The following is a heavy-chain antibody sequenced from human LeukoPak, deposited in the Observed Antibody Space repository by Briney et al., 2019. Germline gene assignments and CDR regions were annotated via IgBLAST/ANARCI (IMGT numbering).Heavy chain of an antibody. CDR3: ARAVGPFDY. V-gene: IGHV3-33*01. CDR2: IWYDGSIK. CDR1: GFPFSTYG. J-gene: IGHJ4*02. Sequence: GGSLRLSCVASGFPFSTYGMHWVRQAPGRGLEWVAVIWYDGSIKYYADSMKGRFTISRDNSKNTLYLQMNSLRVEDTAVYYCARAVGPFDYWGQGTLVTVSS. D-gene: IGHD1-26*01.